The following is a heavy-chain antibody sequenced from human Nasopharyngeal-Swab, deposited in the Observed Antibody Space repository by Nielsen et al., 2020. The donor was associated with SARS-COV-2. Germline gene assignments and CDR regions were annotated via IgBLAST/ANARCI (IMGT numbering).Heavy chain of an antibody. CDR2: INHSGST. D-gene: IGHD6-19*01. V-gene: IGHV4-34*01. CDR3: ARHGAGADY. CDR1: GGSFSGYY. Sequence: GSLRLSCAVYGGSFSGYYWSWIRQPPGKGLEWIGEINHSGSTNYNPSLKSRVTISVDTSKNQFSLKLSSVTAADTAVYYCARHGAGADYWGQGTLVTVSS. J-gene: IGHJ4*02.